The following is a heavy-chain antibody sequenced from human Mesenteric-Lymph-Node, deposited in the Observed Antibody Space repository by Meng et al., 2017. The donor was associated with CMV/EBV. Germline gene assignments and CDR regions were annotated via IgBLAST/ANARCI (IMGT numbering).Heavy chain of an antibody. Sequence: GGSLRLSCETSGFTFNNYGMSWVRQAPGKGLEWVSSISSSSSYIYYADSVKGRFTISRDNAKNSLYLQMNSLRAEDTALYYCASMWEGGYWGQGALVTVSS. J-gene: IGHJ4*02. CDR2: ISSSSSYI. CDR3: ASMWEGGY. D-gene: IGHD1-26*01. CDR1: GFTFNNYG. V-gene: IGHV3-21*01.